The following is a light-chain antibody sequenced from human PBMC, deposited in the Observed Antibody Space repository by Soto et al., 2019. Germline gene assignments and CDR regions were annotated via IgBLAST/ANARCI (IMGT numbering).Light chain of an antibody. Sequence: DIQMTQSPSSLSASVGDRVTITCRASQGISTGLAWYQQKPGKVPKLLIYTSSTLQSGVPSRFSGSGSGTDFTLTISNLQPEDVATYYCQQYNRAPITFGQGTRLEIK. J-gene: IGKJ5*01. CDR3: QQYNRAPIT. CDR2: TSS. CDR1: QGISTG. V-gene: IGKV1-27*01.